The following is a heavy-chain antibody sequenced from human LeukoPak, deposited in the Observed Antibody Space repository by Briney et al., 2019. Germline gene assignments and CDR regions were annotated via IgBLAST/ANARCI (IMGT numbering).Heavy chain of an antibody. D-gene: IGHD6-25*01. Sequence: SETLSLTCTVSGTSITSSYWSWLRQPPGKGLEHIGYIYYTGVTNYSPSLKSRVTMSLDTSKNQFSLRLTSVTAADTAIYYCARTARLPNSWGQGTLVTVSS. V-gene: IGHV4-59*01. CDR2: IYYTGVT. CDR1: GTSITSSY. CDR3: ARTARLPNS. J-gene: IGHJ4*02.